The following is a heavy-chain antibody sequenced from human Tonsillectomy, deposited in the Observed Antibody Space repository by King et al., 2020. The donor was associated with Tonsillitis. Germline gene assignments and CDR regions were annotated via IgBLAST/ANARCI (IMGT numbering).Heavy chain of an antibody. J-gene: IGHJ4*02. CDR1: GFTFSSYA. V-gene: IGHV3-30*01. CDR3: ARGADIVVVPSDYDY. Sequence: VQLVESGGGVVQPGRSLRLSCAASGFTFSSYAMHWVRPAPGQGLEWGGVISFDGSNKYYADSVKGRFTISRDNSKNTLYLQMNSLRSEDTALYYCARGADIVVVPSDYDYWGQGTLVTVSS. CDR2: ISFDGSNK. D-gene: IGHD2-2*01.